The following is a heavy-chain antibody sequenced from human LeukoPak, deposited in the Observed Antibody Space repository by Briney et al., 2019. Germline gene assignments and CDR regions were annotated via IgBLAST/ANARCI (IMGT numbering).Heavy chain of an antibody. D-gene: IGHD6-19*01. CDR1: GYTFTSYD. CDR2: MNPNSGNT. J-gene: IGHJ4*02. CDR3: ARVDSSGWYDEPYFDY. V-gene: IGHV1-8*01. Sequence: ASVKVSCKASGYTFTSYDINWVRQATGQGLEWMGWMNPNSGNTGYAQKFQGRVTMTRNTSISTAYMELSSLRSEDTAVYYCARVDSSGWYDEPYFDYWGQGTLVTVSS.